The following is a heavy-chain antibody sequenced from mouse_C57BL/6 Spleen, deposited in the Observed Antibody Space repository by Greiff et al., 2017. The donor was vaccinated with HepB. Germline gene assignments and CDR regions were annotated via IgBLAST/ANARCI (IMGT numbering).Heavy chain of an antibody. V-gene: IGHV1-59*01. CDR3: ARSRGYGSPWFAY. CDR2: IDPSDSYT. J-gene: IGHJ3*01. Sequence: QVQLQQPGAELVRPGTSVKLSCKASGYTFTSYWMHWVKQRPGQGLEWIGVIDPSDSYTNYNQKFKGKATLTVDTSSSTAYMQLSSLTSDDSAVYYGARSRGYGSPWFAYWGQGTLVTVSA. D-gene: IGHD1-1*01. CDR1: GYTFTSYW.